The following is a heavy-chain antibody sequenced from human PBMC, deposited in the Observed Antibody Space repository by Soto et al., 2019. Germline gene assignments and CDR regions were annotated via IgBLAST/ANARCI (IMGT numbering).Heavy chain of an antibody. Sequence: SETLSLTRIVSGVSISTYHWSWIRQPAGKGLEWIGRMHTSGSTNYNPSLKSRVSMSVDTSKNHFSLKVSSVTAADTAVYYCARDEYGYGDSYDSWGQGTLVTVSS. CDR1: GVSISTYH. V-gene: IGHV4-4*07. D-gene: IGHD5-12*01. CDR2: MHTSGST. J-gene: IGHJ4*02. CDR3: ARDEYGYGDSYDS.